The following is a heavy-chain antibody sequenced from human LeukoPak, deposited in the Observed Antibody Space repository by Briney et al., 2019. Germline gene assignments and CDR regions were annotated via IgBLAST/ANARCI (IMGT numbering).Heavy chain of an antibody. CDR2: ISWNSGSI. V-gene: IGHV3-9*01. CDR1: GFTFDDYA. J-gene: IGHJ2*01. D-gene: IGHD2-2*01. CDR3: AKDRYCSSTGCYAHRLRYFDL. Sequence: GGSLRLSCAASGFTFDDYAMHWVRQAPGKGLEWVSGISWNSGSIGYADSVKGRFTISRDNAKNTLYLQMNSLRAEDTAVYYCAKDRYCSSTGCYAHRLRYFDLWGRGTLVTVSS.